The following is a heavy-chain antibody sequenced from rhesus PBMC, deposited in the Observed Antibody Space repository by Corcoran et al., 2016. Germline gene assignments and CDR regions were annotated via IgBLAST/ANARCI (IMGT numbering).Heavy chain of an antibody. Sequence: QVQLQESGPGLVKPSATLSLTCAVSGGSIHSNYWNWIRQPPGKGLEWIGYIYGSCSSTNYNPALKSRVTLSVDTSKNQLSLKLSSLTTADTALYDCAIDKYSNHFDYWGQGVLVTVSS. CDR1: GGSIHSNY. V-gene: IGHV4S11*01. J-gene: IGHJ4*01. D-gene: IGHD4-23*01. CDR2: IYGSCSST. CDR3: AIDKYSNHFDY.